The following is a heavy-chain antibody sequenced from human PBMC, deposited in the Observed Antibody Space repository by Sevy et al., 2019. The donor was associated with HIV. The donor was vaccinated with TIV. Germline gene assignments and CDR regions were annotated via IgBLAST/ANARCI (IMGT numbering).Heavy chain of an antibody. CDR2: IYPGDSET. Sequence: GESLKISCKGSGNSFTAYWIDWVRQVPGKGLEWMGTIYPGDSETRHSPSVKGQVTISADKSLTTAYLQWSSLKASDTAVYYCARPTGVRVRIDLDNFDIWGQGTMVTVSS. J-gene: IGHJ3*02. CDR1: GNSFTAYW. D-gene: IGHD2-2*03. V-gene: IGHV5-51*01. CDR3: ARPTGVRVRIDLDNFDI.